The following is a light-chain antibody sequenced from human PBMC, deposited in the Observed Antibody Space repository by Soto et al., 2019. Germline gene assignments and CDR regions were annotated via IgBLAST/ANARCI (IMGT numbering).Light chain of an antibody. V-gene: IGLV2-14*01. CDR3: SSYTSSSTLV. CDR1: RSDVGRYNY. Sequence: QSALTQPASVSGSPGQSITISCTGTRSDVGRYNYVSWYQQHPGKAPKLLIYEVTYRPSGVSNRFSGSKSGNTASLTISGLQAEDEADYYCSSYTSSSTLVFGGGTQLTVL. J-gene: IGLJ2*01. CDR2: EVT.